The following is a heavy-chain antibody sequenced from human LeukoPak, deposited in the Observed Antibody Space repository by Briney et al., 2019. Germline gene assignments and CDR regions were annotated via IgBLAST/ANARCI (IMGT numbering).Heavy chain of an antibody. CDR1: GFTVSSNY. CDR2: IYSGGST. D-gene: IGHD5-24*01. J-gene: IGHJ6*03. CDR3: ARVDGYYYYYMDV. Sequence: GESLKISCAASGFTVSSNYMSWVRQAPGKGLEWVSVIYSGGSTYYADSVKGRFTISRDNSKNTLYLQMNSLRAEDTAVYYCARVDGYYYYYMDVWGKGTTVTVSS. V-gene: IGHV3-53*01.